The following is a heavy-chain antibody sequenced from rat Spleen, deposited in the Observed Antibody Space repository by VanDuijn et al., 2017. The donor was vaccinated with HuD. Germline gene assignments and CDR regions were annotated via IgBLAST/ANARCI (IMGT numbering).Heavy chain of an antibody. Sequence: EVQLVESGGGLVQPGRSMKLSCVASGFTFSSFAMAWVRQAPKKGLEWVAAIINDGSNTYYRDSVKGRFTISRDNAKSTLYLQMDSLRSEDTAIYYCARLRYGSDYWGQGVMVTVSS. V-gene: IGHV5-46*01. CDR1: GFTFSSFA. J-gene: IGHJ2*01. CDR3: ARLRYGSDY. CDR2: IINDGSNT. D-gene: IGHD1-7*01.